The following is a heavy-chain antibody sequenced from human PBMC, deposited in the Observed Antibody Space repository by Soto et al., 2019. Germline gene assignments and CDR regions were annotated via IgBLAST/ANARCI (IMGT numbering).Heavy chain of an antibody. CDR3: AKFSIQLYFDYFDY. CDR1: GFTFSSYA. D-gene: IGHD5-18*01. J-gene: IGHJ4*02. CDR2: ISATGGST. Sequence: GGSLRLSCAASGFTFSSYAMSWFGQAPGKGLEWVSAISATGGSTIYADSVRGRFTISRDNSKNTLYLQMSSLRAEDTAVYYCAKFSIQLYFDYFDYWGQGALVTVSS. V-gene: IGHV3-23*01.